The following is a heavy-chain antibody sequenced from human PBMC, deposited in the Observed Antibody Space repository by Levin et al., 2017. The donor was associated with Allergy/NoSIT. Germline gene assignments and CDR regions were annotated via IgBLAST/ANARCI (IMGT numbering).Heavy chain of an antibody. J-gene: IGHJ6*03. CDR2: MYSGSST. CDR1: GFSVSSNY. Sequence: GGSLRLSCAVSGFSVSSNYMSWVRQAPGKGLEWVSVMYSGSSTYIADSVKGRFTISRDNSKNTLFLQMSSLRAEDTALYYCARVVYGRGATIYSYYYMDVWSKGTTVTVSS. D-gene: IGHD5-24*01. V-gene: IGHV3-66*01. CDR3: ARVVYGRGATIYSYYYMDV.